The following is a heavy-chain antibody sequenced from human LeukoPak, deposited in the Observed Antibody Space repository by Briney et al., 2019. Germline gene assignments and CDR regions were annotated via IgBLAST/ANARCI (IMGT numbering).Heavy chain of an antibody. V-gene: IGHV1-69*01. Sequence: SVTVSCKASGGTFSSYAISWVRQAPGQGLKWMGGIIPIFGTANYAQKFQGRVTITADESTSTAYMELSSLRSEDTAVYYCARGGVLGSYYGLAFDYWGQGTLVTVSS. J-gene: IGHJ4*02. CDR1: GGTFSSYA. CDR3: ARGGVLGSYYGLAFDY. CDR2: IIPIFGTA. D-gene: IGHD1-26*01.